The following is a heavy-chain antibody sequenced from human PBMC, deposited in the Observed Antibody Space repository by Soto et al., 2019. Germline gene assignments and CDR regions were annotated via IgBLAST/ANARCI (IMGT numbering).Heavy chain of an antibody. D-gene: IGHD2-15*01. CDR2: MYYSGST. CDR1: GCSISYNY. V-gene: IGHV4-59*12. J-gene: IGHJ4*02. CDR3: ARSGGTYGTLDY. Sequence: SETLSLTCSVSGCSISYNYWNWIRQVPGKGLEWIAYMYYSGSTKYNPSLKSRVTISGDTSKNQVSLRLTSVTAADTAVYYCARSGGTYGTLDYWGEGTLVTVS.